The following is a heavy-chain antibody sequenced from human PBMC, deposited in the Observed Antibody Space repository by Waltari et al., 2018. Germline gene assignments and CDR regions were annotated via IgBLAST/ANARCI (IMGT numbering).Heavy chain of an antibody. Sequence: QVQLQESGPGLAKASQTLSLTCDVSGGSISNLNFYWSWIRQPAGKGLAWIGRIYRSGGTDYNPSLRGRATMFLDMSKNQFSLTADSLIAADTAVYYCAVSPDTATSRAAFHFWGPGTTVSVSS. J-gene: IGHJ6*02. CDR1: GGSISNLNFY. CDR2: IYRSGGT. V-gene: IGHV4-61*02. D-gene: IGHD5-18*01. CDR3: AVSPDTATSRAAFHF.